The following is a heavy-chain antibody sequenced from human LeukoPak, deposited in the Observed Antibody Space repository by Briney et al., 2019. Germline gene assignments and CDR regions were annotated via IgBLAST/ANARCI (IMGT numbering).Heavy chain of an antibody. V-gene: IGHV1-69*06. CDR3: ATNLRYFDWFYFDY. D-gene: IGHD3-9*01. CDR2: IIPIFGTA. CDR1: GGTFSSYA. Sequence: SVKVSCKASGGTFSSYAISWVRQAPGQGLEWMGGIIPIFGTANYAQKFQGRVTMTEDTSTDTAYMELSSLRSEDTAVYYCATNLRYFDWFYFDYWGQGTLVTVSS. J-gene: IGHJ4*02.